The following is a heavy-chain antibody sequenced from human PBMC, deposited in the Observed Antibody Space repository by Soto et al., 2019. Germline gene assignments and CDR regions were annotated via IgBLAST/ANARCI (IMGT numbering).Heavy chain of an antibody. CDR1: GGSISSSNW. CDR2: IYHSGST. D-gene: IGHD2-15*01. V-gene: IGHV4-4*02. CDR3: ARDSNIVVVVAATHYYYYGMDV. Sequence: SETLSLTCAVSGGSISSSNWWSWVRQPPGKGLEWIGEIYHSGSTNYNPSLKSRVTISVDKSKNQFSLKLSSVTAADTAVYYCARDSNIVVVVAATHYYYYGMDVWGQGTTVT. J-gene: IGHJ6*02.